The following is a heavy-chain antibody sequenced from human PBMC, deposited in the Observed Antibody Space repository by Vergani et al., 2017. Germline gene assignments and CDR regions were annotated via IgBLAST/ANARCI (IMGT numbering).Heavy chain of an antibody. V-gene: IGHV1-69*08. Sequence: QVQLVQSGAEVKKPGSSVKVSCKASGGTFSSYTISWVRQAPGQGLEWMGRIIPILGIANYAQKLQGRVTINADKSTSTAYMELISLRSEDTAVYYCARDVRDGYNYRSDYWGQGTLVTVSS. CDR1: GGTFSSYT. D-gene: IGHD5-24*01. CDR2: IIPILGIA. CDR3: ARDVRDGYNYRSDY. J-gene: IGHJ4*02.